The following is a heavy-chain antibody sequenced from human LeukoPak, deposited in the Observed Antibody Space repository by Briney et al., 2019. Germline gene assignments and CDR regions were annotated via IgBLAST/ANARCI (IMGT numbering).Heavy chain of an antibody. D-gene: IGHD3-3*01. V-gene: IGHV4-59*01. J-gene: IGHJ4*02. CDR3: AGDRASFDFWSGYYF. CDR2: ISYSGNT. Sequence: PSETLSLTCTVSGGSITNYYWSWIRQPPGKGLEWIGYISYSGNTKYNPSLKSRVTMSVDSSKNQFSLKLSSVTAADTAVYYCAGDRASFDFWSGYYFWGQGTLVTVSS. CDR1: GGSITNYY.